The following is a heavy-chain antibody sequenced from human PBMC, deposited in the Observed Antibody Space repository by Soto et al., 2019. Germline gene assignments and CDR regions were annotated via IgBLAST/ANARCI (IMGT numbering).Heavy chain of an antibody. CDR3: ARLNWEYYYDSSGYYYDY. CDR2: IYYSGST. D-gene: IGHD3-22*01. J-gene: IGHJ4*02. Sequence: SETLSLTCTVSGGSISSSSYYWGWIRQPPGKGLEWIGSIYYSGSTYYNPSLKSRVTISVDTSKNQFSLKLSSVTAADTAVYYCARLNWEYYYDSSGYYYDYWGQGTLVTVSS. V-gene: IGHV4-39*01. CDR1: GGSISSSSYY.